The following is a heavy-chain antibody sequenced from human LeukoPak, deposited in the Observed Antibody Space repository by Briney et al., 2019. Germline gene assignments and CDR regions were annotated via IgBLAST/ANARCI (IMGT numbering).Heavy chain of an antibody. V-gene: IGHV1-24*01. D-gene: IGHD3-3*01. CDR1: GYTLTELS. CDR2: FDPEDGET. Sequence: GASVKVSCKVSGYTLTELSMHWVRRAPGKGLEWMGGFDPEDGETIYAQKFQGRVTMTEDTSTDTAYMELSSLRSEDTAVYYCATDDYDFWSGPLTGWGQGTLVTVSS. CDR3: ATDDYDFWSGPLTG. J-gene: IGHJ4*02.